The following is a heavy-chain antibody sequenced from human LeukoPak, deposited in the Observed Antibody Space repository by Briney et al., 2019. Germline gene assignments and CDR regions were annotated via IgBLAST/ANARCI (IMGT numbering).Heavy chain of an antibody. J-gene: IGHJ4*02. CDR3: ARPHYDILTGYTYYFDY. CDR1: GCSFTSYW. V-gene: IGHV5-51*01. D-gene: IGHD3-9*01. Sequence: PGESLKISCKGSGCSFTSYWIGWVRQMPGKGLEWMGIIYPGDSDTRYGPSFQGQVTISADKSISTAYLQWSSLKASDTAMYYCARPHYDILTGYTYYFDYWGQGTLVTVSS. CDR2: IYPGDSDT.